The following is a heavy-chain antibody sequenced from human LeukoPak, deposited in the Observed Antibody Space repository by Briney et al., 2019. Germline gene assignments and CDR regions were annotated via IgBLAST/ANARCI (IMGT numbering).Heavy chain of an antibody. CDR2: ISYDGSNK. J-gene: IGHJ3*02. D-gene: IGHD2-2*01. CDR3: ARGGLYCSSTSCYRGDAAFDI. CDR1: GFTFSSYA. Sequence: GRSLRLSCAASGFTFSSYAMHWVRQAPGKGLEWVAVISYDGSNKYYADSVKGRFTISRDNSKNTLYLQMNSLRAEDTAVYYCARGGLYCSSTSCYRGDAAFDIWGQGTMVTVSS. V-gene: IGHV3-30-3*01.